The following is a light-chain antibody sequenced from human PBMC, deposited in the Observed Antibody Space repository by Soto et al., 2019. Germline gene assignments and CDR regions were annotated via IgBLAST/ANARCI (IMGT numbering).Light chain of an antibody. Sequence: EVVLTQSPATLSVSPGERATLSCRASHIISSNLAWYQQKPGQAPRLLIYGASTRATGIPARFSGSGSGTEFTLTISSLQSEDFAVYYCQQYNNWPGTFGQGTKVDIK. J-gene: IGKJ1*01. CDR3: QQYNNWPGT. V-gene: IGKV3-15*01. CDR1: HIISSN. CDR2: GAS.